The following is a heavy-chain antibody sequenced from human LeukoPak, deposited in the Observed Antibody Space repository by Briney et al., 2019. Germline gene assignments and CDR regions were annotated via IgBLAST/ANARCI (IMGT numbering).Heavy chain of an antibody. Sequence: GGSLRLSCAASGFTFSSYGMHWVRKAPGKGLEWVAVISYDGSNKYYADSVEGRFTISRDNSKNTLYLQMNSLRAEDTAVYYCAKGVYDSSGYYYTLGYWGQGTLVTVSS. CDR3: AKGVYDSSGYYYTLGY. J-gene: IGHJ4*02. CDR2: ISYDGSNK. V-gene: IGHV3-30*18. D-gene: IGHD3-22*01. CDR1: GFTFSSYG.